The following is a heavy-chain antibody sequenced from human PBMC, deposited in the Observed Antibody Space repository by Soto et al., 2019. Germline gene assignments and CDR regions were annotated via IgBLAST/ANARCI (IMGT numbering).Heavy chain of an antibody. CDR3: AREIRERRITIFGVVISGYYGMDV. D-gene: IGHD3-3*01. CDR2: ISSSGSTI. CDR1: GFTFSDYY. J-gene: IGHJ6*02. Sequence: PGGSLRLSCAASGFTFSDYYMSWIRQAPGKGLEWVSYISSSGSTIYYADSVKGRFTISRDNAKNSLYLQMNSLRAEDTAVYYCAREIRERRITIFGVVISGYYGMDVWGQGTTVTVSS. V-gene: IGHV3-11*01.